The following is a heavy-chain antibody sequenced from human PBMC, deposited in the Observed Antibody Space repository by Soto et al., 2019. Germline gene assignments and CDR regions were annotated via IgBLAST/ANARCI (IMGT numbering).Heavy chain of an antibody. CDR1: GGSFSGYY. D-gene: IGHD3-10*01. CDR3: ASASYGSGPNWFDP. CDR2: INHSGST. V-gene: IGHV4-34*01. Sequence: SETLSLTCAVYGGSFSGYYSSWIRQPPGKGLEWIGEINHSGSTNYNPSLRSRVTISVDTSKNQSSLKLSSVTAADTAVYYCASASYGSGPNWFDPWGQGTLVTVSS. J-gene: IGHJ5*02.